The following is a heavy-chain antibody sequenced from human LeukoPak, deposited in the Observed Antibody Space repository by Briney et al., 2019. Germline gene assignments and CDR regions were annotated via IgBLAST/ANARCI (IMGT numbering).Heavy chain of an antibody. V-gene: IGHV3-7*01. CDR2: IKQDGSEK. Sequence: GGSLRLSCAASGFTFSSYAMSWVRQAPGKGLEWVANIKQDGSEKYYVDSVKGRFTISRDNAKSSLYLQMNSLRAEDTAMYYCARATYCSGGSCYSGIPFDYWGQGTLVTVSS. D-gene: IGHD2-15*01. CDR1: GFTFSSYA. CDR3: ARATYCSGGSCYSGIPFDY. J-gene: IGHJ4*02.